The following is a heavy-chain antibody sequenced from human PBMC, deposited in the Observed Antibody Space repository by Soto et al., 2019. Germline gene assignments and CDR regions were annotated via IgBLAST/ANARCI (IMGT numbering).Heavy chain of an antibody. CDR1: GGSIRSYY. CDR2: IYYSGST. D-gene: IGHD3-10*01. CDR3: ARHNYGSGSTYFDY. Sequence: ETLSLACSVSGGSIRSYYWSWIRQPPGKGLEWIGYIYYSGSTNYNPSLKSRVTISVDTSKNQFSLKLNSMTAADTAVYYCARHNYGSGSTYFDYWGQGTLVTVSS. V-gene: IGHV4-59*08. J-gene: IGHJ4*02.